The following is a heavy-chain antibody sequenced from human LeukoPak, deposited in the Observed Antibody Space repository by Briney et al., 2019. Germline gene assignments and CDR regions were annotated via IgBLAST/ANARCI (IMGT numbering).Heavy chain of an antibody. CDR1: GFTFSSYG. D-gene: IGHD6-13*01. CDR3: ARWDIPTADIDY. Sequence: PGGPLRLSRAASGFTFSSYGMHYVRQAPGKGLEWVAVIRFDESHRYYADSVKGRFTISRDNSKNTLFLQMNSLRAEDTALYYCARWDIPTADIDYWGQGTLVTVSS. V-gene: IGHV3-33*01. J-gene: IGHJ4*02. CDR2: IRFDESHR.